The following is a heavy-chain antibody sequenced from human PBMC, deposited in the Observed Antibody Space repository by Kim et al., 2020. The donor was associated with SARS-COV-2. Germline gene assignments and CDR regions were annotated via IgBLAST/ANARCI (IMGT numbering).Heavy chain of an antibody. CDR3: AGRYDSSGYYYYGMDV. Sequence: GGSLRLSCAASGFTFSSYEMNWVRQAPGKGLEWVSYISSSGSTIYYADSVKGRCTISRDNTKNSLYLQMNSLRAEDTAVYYCAGRYDSSGYYYYGMDVWGQGTTVTVSS. D-gene: IGHD3-22*01. J-gene: IGHJ6*02. CDR1: GFTFSSYE. CDR2: ISSSGSTI. V-gene: IGHV3-48*03.